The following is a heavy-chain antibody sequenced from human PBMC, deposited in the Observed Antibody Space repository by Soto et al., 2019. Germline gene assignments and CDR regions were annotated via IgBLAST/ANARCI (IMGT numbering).Heavy chain of an antibody. CDR1: GFTFSSYD. J-gene: IGHJ4*02. Sequence: GGSLRLSCAASGFTFSSYDMHWVRQATGKGLEWVSAIGTAGDTYYPGSVKGRFTISRENAKNSLYLQMNSLRAEDTAVYYCARGITMIVPNVPYFDYWGQGTLVTVSS. CDR3: ARGITMIVPNVPYFDY. CDR2: IGTAGDT. D-gene: IGHD3-22*01. V-gene: IGHV3-13*01.